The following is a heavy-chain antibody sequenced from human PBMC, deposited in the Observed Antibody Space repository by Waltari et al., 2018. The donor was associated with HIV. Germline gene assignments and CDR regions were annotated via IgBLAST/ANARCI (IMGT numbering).Heavy chain of an antibody. D-gene: IGHD3-10*01. V-gene: IGHV4-30-4*08. Sequence: QVQLQESGPGLVKPSQTLSLTCSVSGDSLNSGDYYWTWIRQSPGKGLEWLGYIYYSGSSYYNPSLRSRVTISVDRSRNQFSLKLTSVTAADTAVYYCARSDGSRSFRVDFWGLGTLVTVSS. CDR2: IYYSGSS. CDR1: GDSLNSGDYY. CDR3: ARSDGSRSFRVDF. J-gene: IGHJ4*02.